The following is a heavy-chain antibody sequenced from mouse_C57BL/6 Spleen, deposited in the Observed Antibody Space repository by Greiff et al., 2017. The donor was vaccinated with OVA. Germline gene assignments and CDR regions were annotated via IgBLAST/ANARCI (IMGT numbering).Heavy chain of an antibody. CDR2: IDPSDSYT. D-gene: IGHD1-1*01. CDR3: ARMTASTVVARDYFDY. Sequence: QVQLQQPGAELVKPGASVKLSCKASGYTFTSYWMQWVKQRPGQGLEWIGEIDPSDSYTNYNQKFKGKATLTVDTSSSTAYMQLSSLTSEDSAVYYCARMTASTVVARDYFDYWGKGTTLTVSS. CDR1: GYTFTSYW. V-gene: IGHV1-50*01. J-gene: IGHJ2*01.